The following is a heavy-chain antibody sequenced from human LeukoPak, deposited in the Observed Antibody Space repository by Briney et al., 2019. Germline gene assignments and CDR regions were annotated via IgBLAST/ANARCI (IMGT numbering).Heavy chain of an antibody. CDR2: IYYSGST. D-gene: IGHD2-2*02. Sequence: PSETLSLTCTVSGVSISSYYWSWIRQPPGKGLEWIGYIYYSGSTNYNPSLKSRVTISVDTSKNQFSLKLSSVTAADTAVYYCASEAAAINAFDIWGQGTMVTVSS. CDR3: ASEAAAINAFDI. J-gene: IGHJ3*02. V-gene: IGHV4-59*01. CDR1: GVSISSYY.